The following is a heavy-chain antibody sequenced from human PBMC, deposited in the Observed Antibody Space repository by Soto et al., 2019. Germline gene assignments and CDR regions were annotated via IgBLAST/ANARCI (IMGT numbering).Heavy chain of an antibody. CDR3: ARDANYYDSSGYYAAEYLQH. J-gene: IGHJ1*01. CDR2: IYHSGST. V-gene: IGHV4-30-2*01. CDR1: GGSISSGGYS. D-gene: IGHD3-22*01. Sequence: QLQLQESGSGLVKPSQTLSLTCAVSGGSISSGGYSWSWIRQPPGKGLEWIGYIYHSGSTYYNPSLKSRVTISVDRSKNQFSLKLSSVTAADTAVYYCARDANYYDSSGYYAAEYLQHWGQGTLVTVSS.